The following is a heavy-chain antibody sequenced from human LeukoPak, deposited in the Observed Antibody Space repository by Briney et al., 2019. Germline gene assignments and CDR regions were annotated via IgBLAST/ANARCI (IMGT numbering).Heavy chain of an antibody. CDR1: GYTFTSYG. V-gene: IGHV1-18*01. J-gene: IGHJ4*02. Sequence: ASVKVSCKASGYTFTSYGISWGRQAPGQGLAWVGRGSVYNGNTNYAQKFQSRVTTTTDTSTSTDYMELRSLRSADTGVYYCARSGYDFWSGSRGDLSLLYFDFWGQGTLVTVSS. CDR2: GSVYNGNT. D-gene: IGHD3-3*01. CDR3: ARSGYDFWSGSRGDLSLLYFDF.